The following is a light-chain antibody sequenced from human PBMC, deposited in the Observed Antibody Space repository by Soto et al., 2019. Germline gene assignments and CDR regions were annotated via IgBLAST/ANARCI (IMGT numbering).Light chain of an antibody. V-gene: IGKV3-20*01. CDR3: HQYGSSPLT. CDR1: QSVRSNY. Sequence: EIVLTQSTGTLSLSPGERATLSCRASQSVRSNYLAWYQQKPGQAPRFLIYDASTRATGIPDRFSGSGSGTDFTLTISRLEPEDFAVYYCHQYGSSPLTFGGGTKVEIK. J-gene: IGKJ4*01. CDR2: DAS.